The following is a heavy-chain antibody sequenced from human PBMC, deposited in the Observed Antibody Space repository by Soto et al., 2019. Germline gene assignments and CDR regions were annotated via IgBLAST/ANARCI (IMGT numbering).Heavy chain of an antibody. Sequence: QVQLVESGGGVVQPGRSLRLSCAASGFTFSSYGMHWVRQAPGKGLEWVAVISYDGSDKYYADSVKGRFTISRDNSNNTLYLEMDSLRGEDTAGYCCAQGVVVATTSFRHWGQGTLVTVSS. CDR2: ISYDGSDK. CDR3: AQGVVVATTSFRH. J-gene: IGHJ1*01. CDR1: GFTFSSYG. V-gene: IGHV3-30*03. D-gene: IGHD2-15*01.